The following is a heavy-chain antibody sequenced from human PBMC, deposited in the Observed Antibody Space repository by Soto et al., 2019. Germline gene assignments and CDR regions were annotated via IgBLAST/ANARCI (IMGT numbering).Heavy chain of an antibody. CDR2: INSDGSRT. D-gene: IGHD5-18*01. V-gene: IGHV3-74*01. CDR3: ARGGYGAWYLDL. CDR1: GFTFSSYW. Sequence: EVQLVESGGGLVQPGGSLRLSCVVSGFTFSSYWMHWVRQAPGKGLVWVSRINSDGSRTNYADSVKGRFTLSRDNAENTLYLHMNSLRDEDTAVYYCARGGYGAWYLDLWGRGTLATVSS. J-gene: IGHJ2*01.